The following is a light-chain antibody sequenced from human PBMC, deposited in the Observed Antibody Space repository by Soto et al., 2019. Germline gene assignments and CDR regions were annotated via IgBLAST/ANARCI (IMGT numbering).Light chain of an antibody. CDR1: QSVSSSY. CDR3: QQYGSSPFT. J-gene: IGKJ3*01. Sequence: EIVLTQSPGTLSLSPGERATLSFRASQSVSSSYLAWYQQKPGQAPRLLIYGASSRATGIPDRFSGSGSGTDFTLTISRLEPEDFAVYYCQQYGSSPFTFGPGTKVHI. CDR2: GAS. V-gene: IGKV3-20*01.